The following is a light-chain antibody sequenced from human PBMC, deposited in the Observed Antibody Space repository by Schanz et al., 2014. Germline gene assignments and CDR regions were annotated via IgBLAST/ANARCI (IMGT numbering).Light chain of an antibody. CDR2: KAS. V-gene: IGKV1-5*03. J-gene: IGKJ1*01. CDR3: QQYSSYWT. Sequence: DIQMTQSPSTLSASVGDRVTITCRASQSIATWLSWYQQKPGEAPKLLVYKASTLESGVPSRFSGSGSGTQFTLTISSLQPDDFATYYCQQYSSYWTFGQGTKVEI. CDR1: QSIATW.